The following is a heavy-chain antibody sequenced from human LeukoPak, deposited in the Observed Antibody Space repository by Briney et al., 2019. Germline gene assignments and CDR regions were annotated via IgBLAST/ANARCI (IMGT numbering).Heavy chain of an antibody. CDR3: ARDLIAGTTSNPEYYFDY. Sequence: SETLSLTCTVSGGSISSYYWSWIWQPAGKGLEWIGRIYTSGNTKYNPSLKSRVTMSVDTSKNQFSLRLSSVTAADTALYYCARDLIAGTTSNPEYYFDYWGQGTLVTVSS. CDR2: IYTSGNT. D-gene: IGHD1-20*01. CDR1: GGSISSYY. J-gene: IGHJ4*02. V-gene: IGHV4-4*07.